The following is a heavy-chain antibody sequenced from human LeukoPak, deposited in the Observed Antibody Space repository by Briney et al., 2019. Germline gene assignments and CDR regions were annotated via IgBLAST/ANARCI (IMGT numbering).Heavy chain of an antibody. V-gene: IGHV4-34*01. CDR1: GGSFSGYH. CDR2: INHSGST. Sequence: SETLSLTCAVYGGSFSGYHWSWIRQPPGKGLEWIGEINHSGSTNYNPSLKSRVTISVDTSKNQFSLKLSSVTAADTAVYYCARRRITMIVVVPNWFDPWGQGTLVTVSS. CDR3: ARRRITMIVVVPNWFDP. J-gene: IGHJ5*02. D-gene: IGHD3-22*01.